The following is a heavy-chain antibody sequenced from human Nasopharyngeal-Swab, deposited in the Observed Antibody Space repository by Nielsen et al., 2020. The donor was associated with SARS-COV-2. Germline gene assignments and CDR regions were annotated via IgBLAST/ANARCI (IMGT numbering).Heavy chain of an antibody. V-gene: IGHV5-10-1*01. CDR2: IDPIDSHT. Sequence: VRQAPGKGLEWMGRIDPIDSHTNYRPSFEGHVTMSVDKYSSTAYLQWNSLKASDTAIYYCARQGTFMDVWGTGTTVTVSS. D-gene: IGHD2/OR15-2a*01. CDR3: ARQGTFMDV. J-gene: IGHJ6*03.